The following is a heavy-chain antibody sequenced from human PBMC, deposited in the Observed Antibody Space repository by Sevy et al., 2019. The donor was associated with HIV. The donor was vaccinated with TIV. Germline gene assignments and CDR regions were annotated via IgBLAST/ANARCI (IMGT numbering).Heavy chain of an antibody. D-gene: IGHD4-17*01. CDR1: GFTFSSSG. CDR2: IRYDGTTK. Sequence: GGSLRLSCAASGFTFSSSGMHWVRQVPGKGLEWVTFIRYDGTTKYYADSVKGRFTISRDNSKSTLYLQMNSLRDEDTGVYFCAKLGSTTLTTSDAFDIWGQGTLVTVSS. CDR3: AKLGSTTLTTSDAFDI. V-gene: IGHV3-30*02. J-gene: IGHJ3*02.